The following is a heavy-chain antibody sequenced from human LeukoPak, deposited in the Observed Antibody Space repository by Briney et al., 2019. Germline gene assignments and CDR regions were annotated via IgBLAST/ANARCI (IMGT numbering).Heavy chain of an antibody. CDR3: AREGYCSSTSCYAYYYYYMDV. J-gene: IGHJ6*03. V-gene: IGHV4-4*07. Sequence: PSETLSLTCTVSGGSISSYYWSWIRQPTGKGLEWIGRIHTSGSTNYNPSLKSRVTISVDKSKNQFSLKLSSVTAADTAVYYCAREGYCSSTSCYAYYYYYMDVWGKGTTVTVSS. CDR1: GGSISSYY. D-gene: IGHD2-2*01. CDR2: IHTSGST.